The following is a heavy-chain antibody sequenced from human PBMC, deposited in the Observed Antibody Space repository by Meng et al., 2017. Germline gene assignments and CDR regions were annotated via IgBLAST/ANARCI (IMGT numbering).Heavy chain of an antibody. CDR3: ARDYGSGRIILHFDY. V-gene: IGHV1-2*06. CDR2: INPHSGGT. CDR1: GYTFTGYY. Sequence: QGQLVQSGAEVKKPVASVHVSCKASGYTFTGYYMHWVRQAPGQGLEWMGRINPHSGGTNYAQKFQGRVTMTRDTSISTAYMELSRLRSDDTAVYYCARDYGSGRIILHFDYWGQGTLVTVSS. D-gene: IGHD3-10*01. J-gene: IGHJ4*02.